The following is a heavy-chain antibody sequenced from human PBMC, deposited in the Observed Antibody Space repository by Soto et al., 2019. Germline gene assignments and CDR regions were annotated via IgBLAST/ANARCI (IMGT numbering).Heavy chain of an antibody. CDR3: ARVRVDTAMASYYFDY. Sequence: ASVKVSCKASGYTFTGYYMHWVRQAPGQGLESMGWINPNSGGTNYAQKFQGWVTMTRDTSISTAYMELSRLRSDDTAVYYCARVRVDTAMASYYFDYWGQGTLVTVS. CDR1: GYTFTGYY. D-gene: IGHD5-18*01. J-gene: IGHJ4*02. CDR2: INPNSGGT. V-gene: IGHV1-2*04.